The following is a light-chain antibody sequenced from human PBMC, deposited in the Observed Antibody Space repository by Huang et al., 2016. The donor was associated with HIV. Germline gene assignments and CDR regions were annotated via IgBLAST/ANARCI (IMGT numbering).Light chain of an antibody. CDR1: HSVSNN. CDR2: GAS. J-gene: IGKJ3*01. Sequence: EIVMTQSPATLSVSPGERVTLSCRAIHSVSNNLAWYQQKPGQAPRLLVYGASTRATGIPARFSVSGSGTDFTLTISSLQSEHFAVYYCQQYNNWPITFGPGTKVDTK. V-gene: IGKV3-15*01. CDR3: QQYNNWPIT.